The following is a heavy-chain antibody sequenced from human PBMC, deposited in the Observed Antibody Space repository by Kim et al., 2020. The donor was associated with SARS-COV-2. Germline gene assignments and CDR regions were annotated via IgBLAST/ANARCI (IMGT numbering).Heavy chain of an antibody. J-gene: IGHJ3*02. CDR1: GGSISSSSYY. V-gene: IGHV4-39*07. CDR2: IYYSGST. CDR3: ARRWGWAARPHDAFDI. D-gene: IGHD6-6*01. Sequence: SETLSLTCTVSGGSISSSSYYWGWIRQPPGKGLEWIGSIYYSGSTYYNPSLKSRVTISVDTSKNQFSLKLSSVTAADTAVYYCARRWGWAARPHDAFDIWGQGTMVTVSS.